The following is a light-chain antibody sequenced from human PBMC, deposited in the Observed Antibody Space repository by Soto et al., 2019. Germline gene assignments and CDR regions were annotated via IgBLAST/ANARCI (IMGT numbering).Light chain of an antibody. Sequence: QSALTQPASVSGSPGQSITISCTETSSDIGRYNLVSWYQQHPGKPPKLMIYEATKRPSGVSNRFSGSKSGNTASLTISGLQAEDEADYYCSLYASTNTFMFGGGTKLTVL. CDR2: EAT. J-gene: IGLJ3*02. CDR3: SLYASTNTFM. CDR1: SSDIGRYNL. V-gene: IGLV2-23*02.